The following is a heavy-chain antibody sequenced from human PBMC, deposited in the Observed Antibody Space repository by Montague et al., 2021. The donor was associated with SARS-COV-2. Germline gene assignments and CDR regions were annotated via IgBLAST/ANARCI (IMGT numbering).Heavy chain of an antibody. J-gene: IGHJ4*02. Sequence: SETLSLTCTVSGASISSRSYYWGWLRQPPGMGLEWIGFKYYSGSTYSNPTLKSRVTISVDTSKNQFSLKLSSVTAADTAVYSCAPLPSIITIFGVVQGYYFDDWGQGTLVTVSS. V-gene: IGHV4-39*01. CDR1: GASISSRSYY. CDR3: APLPSIITIFGVVQGYYFDD. D-gene: IGHD3-3*01. CDR2: KYYSGST.